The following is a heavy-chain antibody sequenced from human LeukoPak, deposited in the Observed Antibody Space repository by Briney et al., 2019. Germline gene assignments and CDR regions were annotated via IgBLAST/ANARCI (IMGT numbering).Heavy chain of an antibody. CDR3: ARVLAVAVLDY. Sequence: GGSLRLSCAASGFTFSSYAMHWVRQAPGKGLEWVAVISYDGSNKYYADSVKGRFTISRDNSKNTLYLQMNSLRAEDTAVYYCARVLAVAVLDYWGQGTLVTVSP. CDR2: ISYDGSNK. CDR1: GFTFSSYA. V-gene: IGHV3-30-3*01. J-gene: IGHJ4*02. D-gene: IGHD6-19*01.